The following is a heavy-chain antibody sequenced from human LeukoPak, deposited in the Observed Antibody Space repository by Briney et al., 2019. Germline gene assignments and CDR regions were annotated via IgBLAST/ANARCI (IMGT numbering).Heavy chain of an antibody. D-gene: IGHD5-18*01. J-gene: IGHJ4*02. CDR2: INSDGSSI. CDR1: GFTISSHW. Sequence: GGSLRLSCAASGFTISSHWMHWVRQGPGKGLVWVSRINSDGSSISYGDSVKGRFTISRDNAKKTLYLQMNSLRAEDTAVYYCARENTTMVESSRLDSWGQGTLVTVSS. V-gene: IGHV3-74*01. CDR3: ARENTTMVESSRLDS.